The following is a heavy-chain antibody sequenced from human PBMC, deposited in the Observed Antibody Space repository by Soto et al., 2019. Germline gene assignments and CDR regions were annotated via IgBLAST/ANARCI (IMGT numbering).Heavy chain of an antibody. CDR1: GIIFSNYA. CDR3: AADPFRYSSGWGYFDY. J-gene: IGHJ4*02. V-gene: IGHV3-33*01. CDR2: IWYDGSHE. D-gene: IGHD6-19*01. Sequence: QVQLVESGGGVVQPGRSLRLSCAASGIIFSNYAMHWVRQAPGKGLEWVALIWYDGSHEFYADSVEGRFTISRDNSQTTLYLQINSLRAEDTAVYYGAADPFRYSSGWGYFDYWGQGTLVTVSS.